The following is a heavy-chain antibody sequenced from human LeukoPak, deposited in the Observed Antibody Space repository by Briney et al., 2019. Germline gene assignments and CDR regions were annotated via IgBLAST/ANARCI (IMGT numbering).Heavy chain of an antibody. D-gene: IGHD3-10*01. J-gene: IGHJ4*02. V-gene: IGHV3-33*01. CDR3: RGTYYYGSGIDGDYFDY. CDR2: IWYDGSNK. CDR1: GFNFGTFA. Sequence: PGRSLRLSCEASGFNFGTFAMHWVRQAPGEGLEWLAIIWYDGSNKHYSDSVKGRFTISRDNSKSSLYLQMNSLRAEDTAVYYCRGTYYYGSGIDGDYFDYWGQGTLATVSS.